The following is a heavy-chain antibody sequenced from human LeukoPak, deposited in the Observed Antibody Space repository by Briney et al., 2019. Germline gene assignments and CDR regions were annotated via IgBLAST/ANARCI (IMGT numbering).Heavy chain of an antibody. CDR1: GGSISRYY. Sequence: SETLSLTCAVSGGSISRYYWSWIRQPPGKGLEWIGYIYYNGNTNYTPSLKSRLTISVDTSKNQFSLKLSSVTAADTAVYYCARHTDGGTYPLEHWGQGTLVTVSS. J-gene: IGHJ1*01. CDR3: ARHTDGGTYPLEH. V-gene: IGHV4-59*08. D-gene: IGHD1-26*01. CDR2: IYYNGNT.